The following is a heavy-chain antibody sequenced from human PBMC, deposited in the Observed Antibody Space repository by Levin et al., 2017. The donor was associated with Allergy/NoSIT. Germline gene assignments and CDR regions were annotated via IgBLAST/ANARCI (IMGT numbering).Heavy chain of an antibody. Sequence: GGSLRLSCVVSGFPFSTTWMSWIRQVPGKGLEWVAEIKEDGSATYYVDSVKGRFTLSRAHAKKSVYLQMDSLRVEDTAVYYCVSYYYGWGQGTLVTVSS. V-gene: IGHV3-7*03. CDR3: VSYYYG. CDR2: IKEDGSAT. D-gene: IGHD3-16*01. J-gene: IGHJ4*02. CDR1: GFPFSTTW.